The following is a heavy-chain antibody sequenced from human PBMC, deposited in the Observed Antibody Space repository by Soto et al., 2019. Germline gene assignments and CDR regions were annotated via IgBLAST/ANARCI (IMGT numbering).Heavy chain of an antibody. V-gene: IGHV3-15*07. D-gene: IGHD6-19*01. J-gene: IGHJ4*02. CDR3: TTDLGSGWYWA. CDR2: IKSKTDGGTT. Sequence: PGGSLRLSCAVSGVTLTDVWMNWVRQAPGKGLEWVGHIKSKTDGGTTDYAAPVKGRFTISRDDSKNTLSLQMNSLNTEDTAVYLCTTDLGSGWYWAWGQGTLVTVSS. CDR1: GVTLTDVW.